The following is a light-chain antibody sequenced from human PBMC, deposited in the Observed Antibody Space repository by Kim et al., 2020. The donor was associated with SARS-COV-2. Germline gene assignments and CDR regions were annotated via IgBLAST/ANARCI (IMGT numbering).Light chain of an antibody. CDR1: DLGDNY. CDR3: HTWDANTAV. J-gene: IGLJ2*01. Sequence: VSPGQTATITCSGHDLGDNYVHWYQQKPGQSPVLVISQDKKRPSGIPERFSGSNSGDTATLTISGTQTLDEADYYCHTWDANTAVFGGGTQLTVL. V-gene: IGLV3-1*01. CDR2: QDK.